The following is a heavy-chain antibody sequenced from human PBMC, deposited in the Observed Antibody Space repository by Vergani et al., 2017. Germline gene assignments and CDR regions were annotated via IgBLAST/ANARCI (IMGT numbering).Heavy chain of an antibody. Sequence: VQLVQSGAEVKKPGSSVKVSCKASGGTFSSYAMSWVRQAPGKGLEWVSAISGSGGSTYYADSVKGRFTISRDNSKNTLYLQMNSLRAEDTAVYYCALVLSTEGDDYWGQGTLVTVSS. D-gene: IGHD1-1*01. CDR3: ALVLSTEGDDY. V-gene: IGHV3-23*04. J-gene: IGHJ4*02. CDR1: GGTFSSYA. CDR2: ISGSGGST.